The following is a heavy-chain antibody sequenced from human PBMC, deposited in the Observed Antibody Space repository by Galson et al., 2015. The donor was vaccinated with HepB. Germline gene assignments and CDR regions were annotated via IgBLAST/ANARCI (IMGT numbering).Heavy chain of an antibody. D-gene: IGHD3-3*02. J-gene: IGHJ4*02. Sequence: SLRLSCAASGFTFSDYYMEWVRQAPGKGLEWVGRVRHKARRYTTDYVASVEDRFTISRDDSKNSLYRQMDSLKTEDTAVYYCSRTLPGIDLDYWGQGTLVTVSS. CDR3: SRTLPGIDLDY. V-gene: IGHV3-72*01. CDR1: GFTFSDYY. CDR2: VRHKARRYTT.